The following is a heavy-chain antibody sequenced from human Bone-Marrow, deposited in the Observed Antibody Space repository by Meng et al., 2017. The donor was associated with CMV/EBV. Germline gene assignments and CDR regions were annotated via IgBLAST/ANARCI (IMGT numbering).Heavy chain of an antibody. CDR3: ARDLRGPAAIYNYYGMDV. J-gene: IGHJ6*02. D-gene: IGHD2-2*01. Sequence: GESLKISCAASGFTFSSYSMNWVRQAPGKGLEWVSSISSSSSYIYYADSVKGRFTISRDNAKNSLYLQMNSLRAEDTAVYYCARDLRGPAAIYNYYGMDVWGQGTTVTVSS. V-gene: IGHV3-21*01. CDR2: ISSSSSYI. CDR1: GFTFSSYS.